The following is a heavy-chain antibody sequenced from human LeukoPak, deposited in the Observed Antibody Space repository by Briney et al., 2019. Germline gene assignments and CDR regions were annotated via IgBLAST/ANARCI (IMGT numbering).Heavy chain of an antibody. J-gene: IGHJ5*02. D-gene: IGHD4-17*01. CDR3: ARVYDYGDYYGGGNWFDP. CDR1: GYTFTSYG. V-gene: IGHV1-18*01. Sequence: ASVKVSCKASGYTFTSYGISWVRQAPGQGLEWMGWISAYNGNTNYAQKFQGRVTMTTDTSTSTAYMELRSLRSDDTAVYYCARVYDYGDYYGGGNWFDPWGQGTLVTVSS. CDR2: ISAYNGNT.